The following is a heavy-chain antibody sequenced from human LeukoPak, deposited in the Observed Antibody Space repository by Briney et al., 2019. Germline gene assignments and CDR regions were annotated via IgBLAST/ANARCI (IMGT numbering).Heavy chain of an antibody. CDR2: IYYSGST. V-gene: IGHV4-59*01. CDR1: GGSIRSYY. J-gene: IGHJ6*02. Sequence: SETLSLPRTVSGGSIRSYYWSWIRQPPGKGLEWIEWIYYSGSTNYNPSLKSRVTISLDTSQNQFSLELTSVTAADTAVYYFARTCSGGTCYQGLGYYGMDVWGQGTTVTVPS. D-gene: IGHD2-15*01. CDR3: ARTCSGGTCYQGLGYYGMDV.